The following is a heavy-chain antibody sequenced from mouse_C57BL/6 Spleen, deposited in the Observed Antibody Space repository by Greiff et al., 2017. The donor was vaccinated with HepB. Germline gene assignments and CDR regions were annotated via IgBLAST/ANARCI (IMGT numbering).Heavy chain of an antibody. Sequence: QVQLQQSGAELVRPGASVKLSCKASGYTFTDYYINWVKQRPGQGLEWIARIYPGSGNTYYNEKFKGKATLTAEKSSSTAYMQLSSLTSEDSAVYFCARWILNFDVWGTGTTVTVSS. J-gene: IGHJ1*03. CDR3: ARWILNFDV. CDR1: GYTFTDYY. V-gene: IGHV1-76*01. CDR2: IYPGSGNT.